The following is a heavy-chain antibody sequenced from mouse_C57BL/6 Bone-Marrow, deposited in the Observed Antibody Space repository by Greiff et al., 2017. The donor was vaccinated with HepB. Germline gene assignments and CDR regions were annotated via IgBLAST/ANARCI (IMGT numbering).Heavy chain of an antibody. Sequence: QVQLQQSGAELVRPGASVTLSCKASGYTFTDYEMHWVKQTPVHGLEWIGAIDPETGGTAYNQKFKGKAILTADKSSITAYMELRSLTSEDSAVYYCTRGDYYGSSPDFDVWGTGTTVTVSS. CDR2: IDPETGGT. CDR3: TRGDYYGSSPDFDV. J-gene: IGHJ1*03. V-gene: IGHV1-15*01. CDR1: GYTFTDYE. D-gene: IGHD1-1*01.